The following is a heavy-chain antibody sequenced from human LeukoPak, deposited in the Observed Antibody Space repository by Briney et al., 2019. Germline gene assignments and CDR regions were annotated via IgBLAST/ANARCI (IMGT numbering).Heavy chain of an antibody. Sequence: SGTLSLTCTVSGDSFSSVTDYWAWIRQPPGKGLEWIASGDYSGGKYYNPSLESRVAISTDMSKSQISLKLTSVTGADTAVYYCAGERGEEYSSGWYKTNFFDNWGQGIRVTVSS. CDR3: AGERGEEYSSGWYKTNFFDN. CDR1: GDSFSSVTDY. D-gene: IGHD6-19*01. CDR2: GDYSGGK. J-gene: IGHJ4*02. V-gene: IGHV4-39*07.